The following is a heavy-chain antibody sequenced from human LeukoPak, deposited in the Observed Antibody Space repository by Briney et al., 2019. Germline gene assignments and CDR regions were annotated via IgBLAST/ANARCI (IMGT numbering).Heavy chain of an antibody. J-gene: IGHJ4*02. CDR1: GFTFSSYS. V-gene: IGHV3-21*01. CDR3: ARALVAPNNTTRDGDTNYPDY. Sequence: KPGGSLRLSCAASGFTFSSYSMNWVRQAPGKGLEWVSSISSSSSYIYYADSVKGRFTISRDNAKNSLYLQMNSLRAEDTAVYYCARALVAPNNTTRDGDTNYPDYWGQGTLVTVSS. D-gene: IGHD5-24*01. CDR2: ISSSSSYI.